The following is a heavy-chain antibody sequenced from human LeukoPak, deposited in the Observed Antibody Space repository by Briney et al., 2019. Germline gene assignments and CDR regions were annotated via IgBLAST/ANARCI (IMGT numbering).Heavy chain of an antibody. CDR1: GGSIRSSYYY. V-gene: IGHV4-39*01. D-gene: IGHD3-10*01. J-gene: IGHJ5*02. Sequence: SETLSLTCTVSGGSIRSSYYYWGWIRQPPGKGLEWIGSIYDSGSTYYNPSLKSRVTISVDTSKNQFSLKLNSVTAADTAVYYCAGHYGPWGRETLVTVSS. CDR3: AGHYGP. CDR2: IYDSGST.